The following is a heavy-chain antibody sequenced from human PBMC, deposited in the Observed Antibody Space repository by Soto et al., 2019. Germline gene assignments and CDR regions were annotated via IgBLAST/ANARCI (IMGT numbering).Heavy chain of an antibody. CDR2: ISHDGSNI. D-gene: IGHD3-16*01. Sequence: VQLVESGGGVVQPGRSLRLSCVASGLTFRDYGMHWVRQAPGKGLEWVALISHDGSNIYYADSVKGRFTISRDNSKNTLYLQMNSLRAGDTAVYYCARPSLSTWGSLRGVSPDYWGQGTLVTVSS. V-gene: IGHV3-30*03. J-gene: IGHJ4*02. CDR1: GLTFRDYG. CDR3: ARPSLSTWGSLRGVSPDY.